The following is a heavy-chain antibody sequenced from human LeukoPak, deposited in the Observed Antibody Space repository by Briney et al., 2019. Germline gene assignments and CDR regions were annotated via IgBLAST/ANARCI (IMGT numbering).Heavy chain of an antibody. Sequence: GGSLRLSCAASGFTFSNAWMSWVRQGPGKGLEWVGRIRSKGDVRPAYYPSSLQRRFPISTDHSTSTLYLQLNSLKTEDTAVYFCTTFRTAKNYDINGYYCSWGQGTLVTVSS. CDR1: GFTFSNAW. D-gene: IGHD3-22*01. J-gene: IGHJ4*02. CDR2: IRSKGDVRPA. CDR3: TTFRTAKNYDINGYYCS. V-gene: IGHV3-15*01.